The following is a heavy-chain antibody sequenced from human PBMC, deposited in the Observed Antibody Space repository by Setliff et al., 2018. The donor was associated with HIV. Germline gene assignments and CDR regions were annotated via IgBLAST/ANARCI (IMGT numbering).Heavy chain of an antibody. J-gene: IGHJ3*01. V-gene: IGHV5-51*01. D-gene: IGHD3-22*01. CDR2: MYPGTSTT. CDR1: GYRFSTYW. Sequence: PGESLKISCQGSGYRFSTYWIGWVRQMPGKGLEWMGIMYPGTSTTKYSPSFQGQVTISADKSISTTYLQWSSLKASDTAMYYCASLSGYSGDAFDVWGQGTMVTVSS. CDR3: ASLSGYSGDAFDV.